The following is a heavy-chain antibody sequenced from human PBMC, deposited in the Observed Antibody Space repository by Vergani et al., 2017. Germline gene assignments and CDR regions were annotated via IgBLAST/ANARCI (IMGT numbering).Heavy chain of an antibody. D-gene: IGHD7-27*01. V-gene: IGHV2-70*04. CDR2: IDWDDDK. Sequence: QVTLKESGPALVKPTQTLTLTCTFSGFSLSTSGMRVSWIRQPPGKALEWLARIDWDDDKFYSTSLKTRLTISKDTSKNQVILTMTNMDPVDTATYYCARSSNWGSTGFDYWGQGTLVTVSS. J-gene: IGHJ4*02. CDR1: GFSLSTSGMR. CDR3: ARSSNWGSTGFDY.